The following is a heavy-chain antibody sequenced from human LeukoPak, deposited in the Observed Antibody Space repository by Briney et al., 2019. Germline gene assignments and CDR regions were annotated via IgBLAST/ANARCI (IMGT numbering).Heavy chain of an antibody. J-gene: IGHJ6*03. CDR3: ARGSGFQYRGITTNYYMDV. Sequence: ASVKVSCKASGYTFTDYYIHWVRQAPGQGLEWMGWIDPKSGGTSFAQKFQGSVTMTRDTSISTAYIELSRLKYDDTAVYYCARGSGFQYRGITTNYYMDVWGKGTTATVSS. CDR1: GYTFTDYY. CDR2: IDPKSGGT. V-gene: IGHV1-2*02. D-gene: IGHD3-22*01.